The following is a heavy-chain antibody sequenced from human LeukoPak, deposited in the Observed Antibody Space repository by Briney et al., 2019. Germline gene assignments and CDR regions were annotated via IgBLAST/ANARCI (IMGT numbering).Heavy chain of an antibody. CDR1: GGTFSSYA. V-gene: IGHV1-69*05. Sequence: SVKVSCKASGGTFSSYAISWVRQAPGQGLEWMGGIIPIFGTANYAQKFQGRVTITTDESTSTAYMELSSLRSEDTAVYYCARDGMKTRYYDFWSGYYGNWFDPWGQGTLVTVSS. CDR3: ARDGMKTRYYDFWSGYYGNWFDP. D-gene: IGHD3-3*01. CDR2: IIPIFGTA. J-gene: IGHJ5*02.